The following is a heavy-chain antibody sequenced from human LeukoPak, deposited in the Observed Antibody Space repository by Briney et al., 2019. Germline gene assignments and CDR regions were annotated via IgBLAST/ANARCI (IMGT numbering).Heavy chain of an antibody. CDR2: IYYSGST. CDR1: GGSISNYY. J-gene: IGHJ4*02. V-gene: IGHV4-59*07. Sequence: PSDTLSLTCTVSGGSISNYYWNWIRQPPGKGLEWIGYIYYSGSTNSNPSLKSRVTIAVDTSKNQFSLKLSSVTAADTAVYYWARAGQFISARPISFDYWGQGTLVTVSS. D-gene: IGHD6-6*01. CDR3: ARAGQFISARPISFDY.